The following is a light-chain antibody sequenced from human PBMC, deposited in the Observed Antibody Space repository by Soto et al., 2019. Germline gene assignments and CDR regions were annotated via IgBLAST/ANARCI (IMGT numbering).Light chain of an antibody. J-gene: IGLJ1*01. V-gene: IGLV2-8*01. CDR3: SSYAASNNYV. CDR1: SSDVGGYNY. CDR2: EVS. Sequence: QSALTQPPSASGSPGQSVTISCTGTSSDVGGYNYVSWYQHHPGKAPKLMIYEVSKRPSGVPDRFSGSKSGNTASLTVSGLQAEDEADYYCSSYAASNNYVFGTGTKLTV.